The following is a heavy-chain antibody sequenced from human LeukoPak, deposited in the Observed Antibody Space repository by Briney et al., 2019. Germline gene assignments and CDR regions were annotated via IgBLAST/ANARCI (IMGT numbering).Heavy chain of an antibody. CDR1: GFAFSVYE. CDR3: ATLTVASTFDY. V-gene: IGHV3-48*03. D-gene: IGHD4-11*01. J-gene: IGHJ4*02. Sequence: GGSLGLSCAASGFAFSVYEMYWVRQAPGKGLERISYISSSGATRYYADSVKGRFTISRDNAYNSLFLQMNSLRAEDTAVYYCATLTVASTFDYWGQGTPVTVSS. CDR2: ISSSGATR.